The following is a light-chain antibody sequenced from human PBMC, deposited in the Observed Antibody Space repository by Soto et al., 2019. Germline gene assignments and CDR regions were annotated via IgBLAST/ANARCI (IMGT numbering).Light chain of an antibody. CDR3: HQHSNWPLT. V-gene: IGKV3D-20*02. Sequence: EIVLMQSPCTLSLCLGARANLSCRASHSVSSCYLAGYQQKPAQAPRLLIYGASSRATGIPDRFSGSGSGTEFSLTISSLEPEDFAVYYCHQHSNWPLTCGGGTKVDI. J-gene: IGKJ4*01. CDR1: HSVSSCY. CDR2: GAS.